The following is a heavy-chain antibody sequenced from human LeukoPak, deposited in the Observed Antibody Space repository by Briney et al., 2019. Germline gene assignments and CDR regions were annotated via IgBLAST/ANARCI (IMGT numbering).Heavy chain of an antibody. V-gene: IGHV4-34*01. Sequence: SETLSLTCAVYGGSFSSYYWSWIRQPPGKGLEWIGEINHSGSTNYNPSLKSRVTISVDTSKNQFSLKLSSVTAADTAVYYCARVTGYDWESSYDYWGQGTLVTVSS. CDR1: GGSFSSYY. J-gene: IGHJ4*02. CDR3: ARVTGYDWESSYDY. CDR2: INHSGST. D-gene: IGHD5-12*01.